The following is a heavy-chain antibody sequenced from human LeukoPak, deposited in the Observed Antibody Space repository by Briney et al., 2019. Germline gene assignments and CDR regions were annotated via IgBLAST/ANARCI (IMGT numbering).Heavy chain of an antibody. D-gene: IGHD6-13*01. V-gene: IGHV3-23*01. Sequence: GGSLRLSCAVSGFTFSSYAMSWVRQAPGKGLEWVSAISGSGGSTYYADSLKGRFTISRDNSKNTLYLQMNSLRAEDTAVYYCAKGGSIAAAGLYYFDYWGQGTLVTVSS. J-gene: IGHJ4*02. CDR1: GFTFSSYA. CDR3: AKGGSIAAAGLYYFDY. CDR2: ISGSGGST.